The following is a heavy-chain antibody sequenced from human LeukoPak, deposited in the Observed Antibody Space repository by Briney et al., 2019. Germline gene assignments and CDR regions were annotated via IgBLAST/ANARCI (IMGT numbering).Heavy chain of an antibody. CDR1: GFAFDDYA. J-gene: IGHJ6*03. V-gene: IGHV3-9*03. CDR3: AKDRAAAALYYMDV. D-gene: IGHD6-13*01. Sequence: PGGSLRLSCAASGFAFDDYAMHWVRHAPGKGLEWVSGISWNSGSIGYADSVKGRFTISRDNAKNSLYLQMNSLRAEDMALYYCAKDRAAAALYYMDVWGKGTTVTVSS. CDR2: ISWNSGSI.